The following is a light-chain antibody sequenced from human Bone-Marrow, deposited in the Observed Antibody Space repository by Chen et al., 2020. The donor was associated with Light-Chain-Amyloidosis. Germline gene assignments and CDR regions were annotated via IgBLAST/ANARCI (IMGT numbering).Light chain of an antibody. J-gene: IGKJ4*01. CDR3: QQYGTSPLT. CDR2: GSS. V-gene: IGKV3-20*01. Sequence: IVLTQSPRPLSLSPGEGANLSCSASQTISSNYLTWYQQKFGQAPRLLIYGSSSSATGISDRFTGSGSGIDFTITINRLEPEDFAMYYCQQYGTSPLTFGGGTKVEIK. CDR1: QTISSNY.